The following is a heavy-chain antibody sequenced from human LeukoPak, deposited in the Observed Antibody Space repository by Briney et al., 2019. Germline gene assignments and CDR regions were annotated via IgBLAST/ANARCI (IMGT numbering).Heavy chain of an antibody. J-gene: IGHJ5*02. Sequence: GASVKVSCKASGYTFTDYSMHWVRQAPGQGLEWMGWISPDSGGTKSAQKFQGRATMTRDTSINTAYMELRSLRSDDTAVYYCARDYFGSGRYSPFDPWGQGTLITASS. V-gene: IGHV1-2*02. CDR1: GYTFTDYS. CDR2: ISPDSGGT. CDR3: ARDYFGSGRYSPFDP. D-gene: IGHD3-10*01.